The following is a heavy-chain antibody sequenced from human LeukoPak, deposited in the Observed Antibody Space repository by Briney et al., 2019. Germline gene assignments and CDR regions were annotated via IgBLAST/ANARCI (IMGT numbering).Heavy chain of an antibody. V-gene: IGHV4-59*01. CDR1: GGSIDSYY. J-gene: IGHJ4*02. D-gene: IGHD2-2*01. Sequence: SETLSLTCTVSGGSIDSYYWSWIRQPPGKGLEWIGYIYYTGSTEYHPSLKSRATISLDTSKNQFSLKLTSVTAADTAVYYCARVYQSAEYYFDYWGQGNLVSVSS. CDR3: ARVYQSAEYYFDY. CDR2: IYYTGST.